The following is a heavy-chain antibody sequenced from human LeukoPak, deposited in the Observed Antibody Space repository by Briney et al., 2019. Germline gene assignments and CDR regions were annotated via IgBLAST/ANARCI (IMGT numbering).Heavy chain of an antibody. CDR2: INTNTGNP. V-gene: IGHV7-4-1*02. J-gene: IGHJ3*02. CDR1: GYTFTSYA. Sequence: ASVKVSCKASGYTFTSYAMNWVRQAPGQGLEWMGWINTNTGNPTYAQGFTGRFVFSLDTSVSTAYLQISSLKAEDTAVYYCARDSAGSSWSHDAFDIWGQGTMVTVSS. D-gene: IGHD6-13*01. CDR3: ARDSAGSSWSHDAFDI.